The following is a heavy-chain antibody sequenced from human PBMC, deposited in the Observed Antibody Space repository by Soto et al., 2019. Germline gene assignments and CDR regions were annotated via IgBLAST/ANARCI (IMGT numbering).Heavy chain of an antibody. J-gene: IGHJ6*02. CDR1: GDSVSSDNAA. V-gene: IGHV6-1*01. Sequence: SQTLSLTCAISGDSVSSDNAAWNWIRQSPSRGLEWLGRTYYRSNWYSNYAVSVRSRITINADTSKNQFSLRLKSVTPEDTAVYYCARDVVSTTSGMDVWGQGTTVTVSS. CDR3: ARDVVSTTSGMDV. CDR2: TYYRSNWYS. D-gene: IGHD2-15*01.